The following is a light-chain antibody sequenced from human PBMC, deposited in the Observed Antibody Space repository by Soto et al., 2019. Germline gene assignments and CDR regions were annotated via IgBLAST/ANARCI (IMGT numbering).Light chain of an antibody. CDR1: QSVSSY. Sequence: EIVLTQSPATLSLSPGERATLSCRASQSVSSYLAWYQQKPGQAPRLLIYDASNRATGIPARFSGSGSGTXXXXXXXXLXPEDFXXYYCXQRSNWLLTFGGGTKLEIK. CDR3: XQRSNWLLT. CDR2: DAS. J-gene: IGKJ4*01. V-gene: IGKV3-11*01.